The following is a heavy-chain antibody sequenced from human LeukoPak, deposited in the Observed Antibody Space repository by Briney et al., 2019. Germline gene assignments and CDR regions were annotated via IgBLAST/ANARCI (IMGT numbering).Heavy chain of an antibody. V-gene: IGHV1-69*04. CDR1: GGTFSSYA. CDR3: AREVGRTQAATIRSPYYYYMDV. CDR2: IIPILGIA. J-gene: IGHJ6*03. D-gene: IGHD5-12*01. Sequence: ASVKVSCKASGGTFSSYAISWVRQAPGQGLEWMGRIIPILGIANYAQKFQGRVTITADKSTSTAYMELSSLRSEDTAVYYCAREVGRTQAATIRSPYYYYMDVWGKGTTVTVSS.